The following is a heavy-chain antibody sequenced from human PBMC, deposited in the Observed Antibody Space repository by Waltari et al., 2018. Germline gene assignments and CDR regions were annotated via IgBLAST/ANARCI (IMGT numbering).Heavy chain of an antibody. J-gene: IGHJ4*02. CDR1: GYSISSGYY. V-gene: IGHV4-38-2*02. CDR3: ARDSYDSSGYWLDY. Sequence: QVQLQESGPGLEKPSETLSLPCTVSGYSISSGYYWGWIRPPPGKGLEWIGSIYHSGSTYYNPSLKSRVTISVDTSKNQFSLKLSSVTAADTAVYYCARDSYDSSGYWLDYWGQGTLVTVSS. D-gene: IGHD3-22*01. CDR2: IYHSGST.